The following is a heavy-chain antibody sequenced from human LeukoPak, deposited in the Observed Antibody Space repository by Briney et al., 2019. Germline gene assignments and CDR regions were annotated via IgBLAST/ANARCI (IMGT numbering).Heavy chain of an antibody. V-gene: IGHV3-30-3*01. D-gene: IGHD6-19*01. Sequence: GGSLRLSCAASGFTFSSYAMHWVRQAPGKGLDWVAVISYDGSNKYYADSVKGRFTISRDNSKNTLYLQMNSLRAEDTAVYYCARPRGGQWLVQDYFDYWGQGILVTVSS. CDR1: GFTFSSYA. CDR2: ISYDGSNK. CDR3: ARPRGGQWLVQDYFDY. J-gene: IGHJ4*02.